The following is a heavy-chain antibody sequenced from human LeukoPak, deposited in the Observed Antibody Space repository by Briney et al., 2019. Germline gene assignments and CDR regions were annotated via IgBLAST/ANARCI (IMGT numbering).Heavy chain of an antibody. CDR3: ATKQWLAPPPDS. J-gene: IGHJ4*02. CDR2: INTDGTVT. CDR1: GFTFSKYW. V-gene: IGHV3-74*01. D-gene: IGHD6-19*01. Sequence: GGPLRLSCAASGFTFSKYWMLWVRQAPGKGLERVSRINTDGTVTTYAPSVKGRFPVSRDNADNTMFLQMNSVRHEDTAVYYCATKQWLAPPPDSWGQGTPVTVSS.